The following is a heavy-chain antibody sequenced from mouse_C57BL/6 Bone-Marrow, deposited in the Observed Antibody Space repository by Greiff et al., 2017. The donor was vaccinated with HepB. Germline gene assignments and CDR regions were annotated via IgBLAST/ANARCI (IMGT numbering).Heavy chain of an antibody. J-gene: IGHJ1*03. CDR3: ARRNYVGYFDV. CDR2: IYPGGGYT. CDR1: GYTFTNYW. V-gene: IGHV1-63*01. D-gene: IGHD1-1*01. Sequence: QVQLKESGAELVRPGTSVKMSCKASGYTFTNYWIGWAKQRPGHGLEWIGDIYPGGGYTNYTEKFKGKATLTADKSSSTAYMQFSSLTSEDSAIYYCARRNYVGYFDVWGTGTTVTVSS.